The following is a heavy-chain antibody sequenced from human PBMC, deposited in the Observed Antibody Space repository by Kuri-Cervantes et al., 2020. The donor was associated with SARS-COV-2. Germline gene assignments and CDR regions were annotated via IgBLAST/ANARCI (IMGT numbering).Heavy chain of an antibody. J-gene: IGHJ4*02. D-gene: IGHD3-3*01. CDR2: INHSGST. Sequence: GSLRLSCAVYGGSFSGYYWSWIRQPPGKGLEWIGEINHSGSTNYNPSLKSRVTISVDTSKNQFSLKLSSVTAADTAVYYCARTTPYDFWSGYYSGCYFDYWGQGTLVTVSS. CDR1: GGSFSGYY. CDR3: ARTTPYDFWSGYYSGCYFDY. V-gene: IGHV4-34*01.